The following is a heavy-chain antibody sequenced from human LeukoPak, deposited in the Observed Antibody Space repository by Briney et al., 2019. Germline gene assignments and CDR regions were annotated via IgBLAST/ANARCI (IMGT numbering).Heavy chain of an antibody. CDR1: GFIFSNYW. D-gene: IGHD3-22*01. CDR3: VRNGEYYRLDY. V-gene: IGHV3-7*01. J-gene: IGHJ4*02. CDR2: IRGDGNEK. Sequence: GGSLRLSCTASGFIFSNYWMTWVRQAPGKGLEWVANIRGDGNEKQFEDSVKGRFTISRDNAKNSVFLQMNNLRAEDTAVFYCVRNGEYYRLDYWGQGTLVTVSS.